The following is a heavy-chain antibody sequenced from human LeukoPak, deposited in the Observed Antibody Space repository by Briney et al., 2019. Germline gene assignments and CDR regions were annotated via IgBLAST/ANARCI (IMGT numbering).Heavy chain of an antibody. D-gene: IGHD1-26*01. V-gene: IGHV4-39*07. Sequence: SETLSLTCTVSGGSISSSSYYWGWFRQPPGKGLEWIGSIYYSGSTYYNPSLKSRVTISVDTSKNQFSLKLTSVTAADTAVYYCARFNSGSYQHYFDYWGQGTLVTVSS. CDR2: IYYSGST. J-gene: IGHJ4*02. CDR1: GGSISSSSYY. CDR3: ARFNSGSYQHYFDY.